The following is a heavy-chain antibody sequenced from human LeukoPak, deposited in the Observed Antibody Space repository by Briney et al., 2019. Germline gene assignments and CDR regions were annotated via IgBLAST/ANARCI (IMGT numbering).Heavy chain of an antibody. V-gene: IGHV3-30-3*01. J-gene: IGHJ4*02. CDR1: GFTLSNYA. CDR2: ISYDGSQK. Sequence: GGSLRLSCVASGFTLSNYAMHWVRQDPGKGLEWVTIISYDGSQKYYADSVKGRFTISRDNSENTLFLQMNSLRAEGTAVYYCARANSSSWHNFNYWGQGTLVTVSS. D-gene: IGHD6-13*01. CDR3: ARANSSSWHNFNY.